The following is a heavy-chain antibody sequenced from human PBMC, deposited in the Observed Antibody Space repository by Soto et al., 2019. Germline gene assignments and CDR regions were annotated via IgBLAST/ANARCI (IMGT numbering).Heavy chain of an antibody. V-gene: IGHV3-33*01. CDR1: GFTFSSYG. D-gene: IGHD2-15*01. Sequence: QVQLVESGGGVVQPGRSLRLSCAASGFTFSSYGMHWVRQAPGKGLVWVAVIWYDGSNKYYADSVKGRFTISRNNSKNTVYLQMTGLRAEDTAVYYCARDQVAARVGYCMDVWGQSTTLTVS. J-gene: IGHJ6*02. CDR3: ARDQVAARVGYCMDV. CDR2: IWYDGSNK.